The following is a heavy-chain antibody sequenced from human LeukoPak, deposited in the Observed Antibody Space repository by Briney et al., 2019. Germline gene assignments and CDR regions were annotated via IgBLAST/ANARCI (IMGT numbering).Heavy chain of an antibody. J-gene: IGHJ3*02. CDR2: ISAYNGNT. CDR3: ARHMTTVVTTHDAFDI. CDR1: GYTFTSYG. Sequence: ASVKVSCKAPGYTFTSYGISWVRQAPGQGLEWMGWISAYNGNTNYARKLQGRVTMTTDTSTSTAYMELRSLRSDDTAVYYCARHMTTVVTTHDAFDIWGQGTMVTVSS. D-gene: IGHD4-23*01. V-gene: IGHV1-18*01.